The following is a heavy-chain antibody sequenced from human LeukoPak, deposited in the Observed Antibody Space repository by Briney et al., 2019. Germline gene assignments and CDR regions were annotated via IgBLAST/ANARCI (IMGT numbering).Heavy chain of an antibody. D-gene: IGHD2-15*01. CDR2: INPNSGGT. CDR3: ARERGPHSGEGIFDY. V-gene: IGHV1-2*02. CDR1: GYTFTGYY. Sequence: ASVKVSCKASGYTFTGYYMHWVRQAPGQGLEWMGWINPNSGGTNYAQKFQGRVTMTRDTSISTAYMELSSLRSEDTAVYYCARERGPHSGEGIFDYWGQGTLVTVSS. J-gene: IGHJ4*02.